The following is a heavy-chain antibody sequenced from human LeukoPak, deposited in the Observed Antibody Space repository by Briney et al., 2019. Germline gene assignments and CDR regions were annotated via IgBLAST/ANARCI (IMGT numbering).Heavy chain of an antibody. CDR1: GFTFRNYA. CDR2: ISGSGGST. J-gene: IGHJ4*02. V-gene: IGHV3-23*01. D-gene: IGHD2-8*01. CDR3: AKDPDCTSGVCYTSFDY. Sequence: GGSLRLSCAASGFTFRNYAVSWVRQAPGKGLEWVSAISGSGGSTYYADSVKGRFTISRDNSKNTLYLQMNSLRAEDTAVYYCAKDPDCTSGVCYTSFDYWGQGTLVTVSS.